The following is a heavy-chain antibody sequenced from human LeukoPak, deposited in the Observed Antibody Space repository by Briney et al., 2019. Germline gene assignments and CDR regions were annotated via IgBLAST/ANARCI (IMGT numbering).Heavy chain of an antibody. D-gene: IGHD4-17*01. CDR3: ARGGGHDGDYNY. CDR1: GGSFSGYY. J-gene: IGHJ4*02. Sequence: PSETLSLTCAVYGGSFSGYYWSWIRQPPGKGLEWIGEINHSGSTNYNPSLKSRVTISVDTSKNQFSLKLSSVTAADTAVYYCARGGGHDGDYNYWGQGTLVTVSS. V-gene: IGHV4-34*01. CDR2: INHSGST.